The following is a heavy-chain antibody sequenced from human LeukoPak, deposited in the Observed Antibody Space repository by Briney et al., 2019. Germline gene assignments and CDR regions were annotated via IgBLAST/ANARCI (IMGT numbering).Heavy chain of an antibody. CDR1: ALTLSRYR. Sequence: GRSLRLSCAASALTLSRYRMHWVRQAPGKGLEWVAVMSFDDGSNIYYADSVKGRFTISRDNAKNSLYLQMNSLRAEDTAVYYCASGWWFSSSSVEAPVRIKRRGFDPWGQGTLVTVSS. J-gene: IGHJ5*02. CDR2: MSFDDGSNI. D-gene: IGHD6-13*01. CDR3: ASGWWFSSSSVEAPVRIKRRGFDP. V-gene: IGHV3-30*03.